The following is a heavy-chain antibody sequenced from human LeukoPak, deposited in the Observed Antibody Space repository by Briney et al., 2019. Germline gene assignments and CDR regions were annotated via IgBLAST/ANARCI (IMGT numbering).Heavy chain of an antibody. Sequence: SGPTLVNPTETLTLTCTVSGFSLSNARMGVSWIRQPPGKALEWLAHIFSNDEKSYNTSLKNRLTISKDASKSQVVLTLTNMDPVDTATYYCARVIPRSCSTTTCYRFDYWGQGTLVTVSS. D-gene: IGHD2-2*01. J-gene: IGHJ4*02. CDR1: GFSLSNARMG. V-gene: IGHV2-26*01. CDR2: IFSNDEK. CDR3: ARVIPRSCSTTTCYRFDY.